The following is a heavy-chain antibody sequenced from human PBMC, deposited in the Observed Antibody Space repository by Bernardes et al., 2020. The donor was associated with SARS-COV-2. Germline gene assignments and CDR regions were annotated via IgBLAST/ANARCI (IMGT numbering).Heavy chain of an antibody. J-gene: IGHJ4*02. Sequence: GGSLRLSCAASGFTFSSYAMNWVRQAPGKGLEWVSVISGSGGSTYYADSVKGRFTSSRDNSKNTLYLQMNSLRAEDTAVYYCAKAVVPAAPFDYWGQGILVTVSS. V-gene: IGHV3-23*01. CDR1: GFTFSSYA. CDR3: AKAVVPAAPFDY. CDR2: ISGSGGST. D-gene: IGHD2-2*01.